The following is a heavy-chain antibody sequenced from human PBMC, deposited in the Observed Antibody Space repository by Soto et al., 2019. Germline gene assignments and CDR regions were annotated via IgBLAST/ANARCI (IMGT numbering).Heavy chain of an antibody. CDR1: GVIFTRYR. Sequence: EVQLVESGGGLVKPGGALRISCAASGVIFTRYRMKWVPQGPGKGVEWVSSISSTTNYIYYGDSMKGRFTISRDNAKNSLYLEMNSLRAEDTAVYYCARESEDLTSNFDYWGQGTLVTVSS. CDR2: ISSTTNYI. J-gene: IGHJ4*02. CDR3: ARESEDLTSNFDY. V-gene: IGHV3-21*06.